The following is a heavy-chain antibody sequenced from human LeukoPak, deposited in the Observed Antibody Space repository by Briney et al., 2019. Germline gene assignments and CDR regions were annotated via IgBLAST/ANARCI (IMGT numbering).Heavy chain of an antibody. Sequence: GGSLRLSCAASGFTFSTHAMHWVRQAPGKGLEWVAVVSHDGNTKYYTDSVKGRFTISRDNSKNTLYLQMNGLRTDDTAVYYCARAIVGTENFDYWSQGTLVTVSS. CDR3: ARAIVGTENFDY. CDR2: VSHDGNTK. V-gene: IGHV3-30*10. D-gene: IGHD5-12*01. CDR1: GFTFSTHA. J-gene: IGHJ4*02.